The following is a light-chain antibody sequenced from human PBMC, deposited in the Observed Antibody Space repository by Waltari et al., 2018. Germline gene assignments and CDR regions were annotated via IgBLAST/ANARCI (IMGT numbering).Light chain of an antibody. CDR2: DVS. V-gene: IGLV2-11*01. J-gene: IGLJ3*02. Sequence: QSALTQPRSVSGSPGQSVTISGIGTSSDVGGYNYVSWYQQHPDKAPKLMIYDVSKRPSGVPDRFSGSKSGNTASLTISGLQAEDEADYYCCSYAGSYSEVFGGGTKLTVL. CDR3: CSYAGSYSEV. CDR1: SSDVGGYNY.